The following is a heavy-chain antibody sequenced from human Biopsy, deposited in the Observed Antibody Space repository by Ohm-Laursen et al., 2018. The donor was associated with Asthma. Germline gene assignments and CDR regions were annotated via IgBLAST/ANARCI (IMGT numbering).Heavy chain of an antibody. CDR3: ARVASYGNVYFGIDV. CDR2: VFYSGTT. Sequence: TLSLTCIVSGAYIGTPDYHWSWIRQSTGKGLEWIGLVFYSGTTPNSRSLERRIYISIYTARNDFSMRLRSLTATDTAVYFCARVASYGNVYFGIDVWGPGTTVSVS. J-gene: IGHJ6*02. D-gene: IGHD4-11*01. V-gene: IGHV4-30-4*01. CDR1: GAYIGTPDYH.